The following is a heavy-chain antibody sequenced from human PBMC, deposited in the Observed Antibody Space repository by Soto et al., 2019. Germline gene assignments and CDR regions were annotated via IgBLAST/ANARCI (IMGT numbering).Heavy chain of an antibody. D-gene: IGHD5-18*01. CDR2: IFHSGST. V-gene: IGHV4-38-2*01. Sequence: SETLSLTCAVSGDSISSGYHWAWIRQPPGKGLEWVGYIFHSGSTYYNPSLKSRVTITVDRSKNQFSLKLSSVTAADTAVYYCARGGYSSNYYYYYGMDVWGQGTTVTVSS. J-gene: IGHJ6*02. CDR3: ARGGYSSNYYYYYGMDV. CDR1: GDSISSGYH.